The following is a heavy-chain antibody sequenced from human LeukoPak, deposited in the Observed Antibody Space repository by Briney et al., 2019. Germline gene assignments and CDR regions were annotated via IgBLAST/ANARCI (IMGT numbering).Heavy chain of an antibody. J-gene: IGHJ6*02. Sequence: SETLSLTCTVSGGSISSYYWSWIRQPPGKGLEWIGYIYYSGSTNYNPSLKSRVAISVDTSKNQFSLKLSSVTAADTAVYYCAILYGAHANYYGMDVWGQGTTVTVSS. D-gene: IGHD4-17*01. CDR2: IYYSGST. CDR3: AILYGAHANYYGMDV. CDR1: GGSISSYY. V-gene: IGHV4-59*01.